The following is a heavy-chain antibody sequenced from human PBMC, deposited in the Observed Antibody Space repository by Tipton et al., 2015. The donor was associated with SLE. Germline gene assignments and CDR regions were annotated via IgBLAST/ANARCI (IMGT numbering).Heavy chain of an antibody. CDR1: GFTFSSYS. J-gene: IGHJ3*02. V-gene: IGHV3-21*01. CDR3: VKALGGYSSGPDAFDI. D-gene: IGHD6-19*01. Sequence: GSLRLSCAASGFTFSSYSMNWVRQAPGKGLEWVSSISSSSSYIYYADSVKGRFTISRDNAKNALYLQMNSLGAEDTAVYYCVKALGGYSSGPDAFDIWGQGTMVTVSS. CDR2: ISSSSSYI.